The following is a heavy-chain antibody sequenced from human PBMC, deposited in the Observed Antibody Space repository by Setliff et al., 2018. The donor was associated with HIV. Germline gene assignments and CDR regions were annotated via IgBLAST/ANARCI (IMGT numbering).Heavy chain of an antibody. CDR3: ARPYGSGTKKYRWWYFDY. V-gene: IGHV4-34*01. CDR1: GGSFSGYY. J-gene: IGHJ4*02. Sequence: SETLSLTCAVYGGSFSGYYWSWIRQPPGKGLEWIGEINHSGSTNYNPSLKSRATISVDTSKNQFSLKLSSVTAADTAVYYCARPYGSGTKKYRWWYFDYWGQGTLVTVSS. D-gene: IGHD3-10*01. CDR2: INHSGST.